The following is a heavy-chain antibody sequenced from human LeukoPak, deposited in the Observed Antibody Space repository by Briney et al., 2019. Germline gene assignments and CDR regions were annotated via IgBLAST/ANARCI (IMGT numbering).Heavy chain of an antibody. V-gene: IGHV4-59*08. J-gene: IGHJ4*02. CDR3: ARATTVTASPLDY. D-gene: IGHD4-17*01. CDR2: IYYSGST. CDR1: GGSISSYY. Sequence: SETLSLTCTVSGGSISSYYWSWIRQPPGKGLEWTGYIYYSGSTNYNPSLKSRVTISVDTSKNQFSLKLSSVTAADTAVYYCARATTVTASPLDYWGQGTLVTVSS.